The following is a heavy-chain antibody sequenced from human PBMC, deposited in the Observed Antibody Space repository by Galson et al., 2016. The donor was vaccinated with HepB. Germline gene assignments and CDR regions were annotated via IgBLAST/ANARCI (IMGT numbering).Heavy chain of an antibody. Sequence: QSGAEVKKPGESLRISCKGSGYTFTSHWIAWVRQMPGRGLEWMGIIYPGDSDTRYSPPFQGQVTISADKSISTAYLQWSSLKASDTAIYYCARRDFYDHIRLDYWGQGTLVTVSS. CDR2: IYPGDSDT. CDR1: GYTFTSHW. J-gene: IGHJ4*02. V-gene: IGHV5-51*01. D-gene: IGHD3-22*01. CDR3: ARRDFYDHIRLDY.